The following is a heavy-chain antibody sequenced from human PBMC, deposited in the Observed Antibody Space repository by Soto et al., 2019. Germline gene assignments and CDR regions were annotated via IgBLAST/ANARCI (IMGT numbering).Heavy chain of an antibody. CDR1: GFSLSTSGVG. J-gene: IGHJ5*02. CDR2: IYWDDDK. D-gene: IGHD6-13*01. V-gene: IGHV2-5*02. CDR3: AHSRGELVLGVLDWFDP. Sequence: QITLKESGPTLVKPTQTLTLTCTFSGFSLSTSGVGVGWIRQPPGKALEWLALIYWDDDKRYSPSLKSRLTITTDTSKNQVVLTMTNMDPVDTATYYCAHSRGELVLGVLDWFDPWGQGTLVTVSS.